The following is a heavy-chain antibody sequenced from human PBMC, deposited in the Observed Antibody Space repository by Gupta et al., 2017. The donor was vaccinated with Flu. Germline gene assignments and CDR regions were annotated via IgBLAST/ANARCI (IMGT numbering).Heavy chain of an antibody. V-gene: IGHV1-69*01. CDR2: ITPILGTT. D-gene: IGHD5-12*01. CDR3: ARVRFSGNDPRLSAYGMDV. Sequence: QVQLVQSGAEVRKPGSSVKVSCKASGGTFANYAISWVRQAPGQGLEWMAGITPILGTTNYAQQFQGRFTITADESTGTAYMELSSLRAEDTAVYYCARVRFSGNDPRLSAYGMDVWGQGTTVTVSS. J-gene: IGHJ6*02. CDR1: GGTFANYA.